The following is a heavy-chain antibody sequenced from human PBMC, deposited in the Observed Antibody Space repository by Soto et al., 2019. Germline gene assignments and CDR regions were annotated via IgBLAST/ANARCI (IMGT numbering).Heavy chain of an antibody. J-gene: IGHJ4*02. Sequence: QVQLQQWGAGLLKPSETLSLTCAVYGGSFSGYYWSWIRQPPGKGLEWIGEINHSGSTNYNPSLKSRVTISVDTSKNQFSLKLSSVTAADTAVYYCASDKRASIAAAGRPFGYWGQGTLVTVSS. CDR1: GGSFSGYY. CDR3: ASDKRASIAAAGRPFGY. CDR2: INHSGST. D-gene: IGHD6-13*01. V-gene: IGHV4-34*01.